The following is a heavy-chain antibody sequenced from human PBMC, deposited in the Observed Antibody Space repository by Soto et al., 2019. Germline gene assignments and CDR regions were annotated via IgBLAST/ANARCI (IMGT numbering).Heavy chain of an antibody. CDR1: GFTFNKYA. Sequence: PGGSLRPSCAASGFTFNKYAMAWVRQAPGKGLEWVSSIINTGDSRYYADSVKGRFTISRDNSKNTLYLQMNSLSADDTAVYYYAKGRTIVVVTTPLDSWGQGTLVTVSS. V-gene: IGHV3-23*01. CDR3: AKGRTIVVVTTPLDS. D-gene: IGHD2-21*02. CDR2: IINTGDSR. J-gene: IGHJ4*02.